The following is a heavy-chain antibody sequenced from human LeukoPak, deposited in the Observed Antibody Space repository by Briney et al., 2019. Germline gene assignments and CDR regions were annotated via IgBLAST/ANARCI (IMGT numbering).Heavy chain of an antibody. CDR2: ISYDGSNK. CDR3: AKDAGQWEPPSDAFDI. CDR1: GFTFSSYG. V-gene: IGHV3-30*18. Sequence: PGGSLRLSCAASGFTFSSYGMHWVRQAPGKGLEWVAVISYDGSNKYYADSVKGRFTISRDNSKNTLYLQMNSLRAEDTAVYYCAKDAGQWEPPSDAFDIWGQGTMVTASS. J-gene: IGHJ3*02. D-gene: IGHD1-26*01.